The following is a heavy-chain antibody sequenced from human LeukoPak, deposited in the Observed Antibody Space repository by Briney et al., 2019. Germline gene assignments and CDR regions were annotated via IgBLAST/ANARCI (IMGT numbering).Heavy chain of an antibody. V-gene: IGHV3-23*01. J-gene: IGHJ4*02. Sequence: GGSLRLSCAASGFTFSSYGMSWVRQAPGKGLEWVSAISGSGGSTYYADSVKGRFTISRDNSKNTLYLQMNSLRAEDTAVYYCATQHFSSSWALDYWGQGTLVTVSS. CDR3: ATQHFSSSWALDY. CDR2: ISGSGGST. D-gene: IGHD6-13*01. CDR1: GFTFSSYG.